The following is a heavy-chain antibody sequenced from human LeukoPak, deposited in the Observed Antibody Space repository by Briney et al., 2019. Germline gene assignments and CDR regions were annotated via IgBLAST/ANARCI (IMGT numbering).Heavy chain of an antibody. Sequence: GGSLRLSCAASEFSVGSNYMTWVRQAPGKGLEWVSLIYSGGSTYYADSVKGRFTISRDNSKNTLYLQMNSLRAEDTAVYYCARDGAERFLEWLFLRKLNAFDIWGQGTMVTVSS. CDR3: ARDGAERFLEWLFLRKLNAFDI. CDR1: EFSVGSNY. CDR2: IYSGGST. D-gene: IGHD3-3*01. J-gene: IGHJ3*02. V-gene: IGHV3-66*01.